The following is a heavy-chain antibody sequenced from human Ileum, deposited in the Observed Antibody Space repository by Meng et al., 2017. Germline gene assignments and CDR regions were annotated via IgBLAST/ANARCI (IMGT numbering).Heavy chain of an antibody. V-gene: IGHV4-4*02. CDR2: ISHSGSA. J-gene: IGHJ4*02. CDR3: ARHGGYSQDF. Sequence: QVQLQESGPGLVRTSGTLSLTCAVSSGSISSNTYWSWVRQPPGKGLGWIGQISHSGSAYYNPSLKSRVTMSVDKSKSQFSLMLTSVTAADTAIYYCARHGGYSQDFWGQGTLVTVSS. D-gene: IGHD4-23*01. CDR1: SGSISSNTY.